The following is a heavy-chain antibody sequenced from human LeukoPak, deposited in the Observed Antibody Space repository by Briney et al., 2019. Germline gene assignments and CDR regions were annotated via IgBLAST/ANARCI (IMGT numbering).Heavy chain of an antibody. CDR2: MSSSGTYI. CDR3: ARDSSGWYHWFDP. V-gene: IGHV3-21*01. CDR1: GFTFSSYS. D-gene: IGHD6-19*01. Sequence: GGSLRLSCVASGFTFSSYSMNWVRQAPGKGLEWVSSMSSSGTYIYYADSVKGRFTISRDNAKNSLYLQMNSLRAEDMAVYYCARDSSGWYHWFDPWGQGTLVTVSS. J-gene: IGHJ5*02.